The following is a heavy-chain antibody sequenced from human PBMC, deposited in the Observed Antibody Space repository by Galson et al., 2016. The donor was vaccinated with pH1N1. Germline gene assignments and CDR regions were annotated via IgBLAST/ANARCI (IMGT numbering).Heavy chain of an antibody. CDR3: ATFRNFDSFEF. CDR2: IYHSGTT. Sequence: SETLSFTCAVSGYSISSSYYWGWIRQPPGKGLEWIGSIYHSGTTYYNPSLKSRLSISIDTSKNHFSLRMTSVTAADTAVYYCATFRNFDSFEFWGLGTVVSVSS. V-gene: IGHV4-38-2*01. D-gene: IGHD3-22*01. CDR1: GYSISSSYY. J-gene: IGHJ3*01.